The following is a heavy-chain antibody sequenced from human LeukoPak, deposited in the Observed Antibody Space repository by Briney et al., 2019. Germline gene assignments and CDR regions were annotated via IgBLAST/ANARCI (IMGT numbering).Heavy chain of an antibody. CDR3: AKYLSSSWYYFDY. D-gene: IGHD6-13*01. CDR2: ISWNSGSI. Sequence: PGGSLRLSCAASGFTFDDYDMHWVRHARGKGLEGVSGISWNSGSIVYADSVKGRFNIYRDNDKNSGYVQMNSQRAEDTALYYCAKYLSSSWYYFDYWGQGTLVTVSS. J-gene: IGHJ4*02. V-gene: IGHV3-9*01. CDR1: GFTFDDYD.